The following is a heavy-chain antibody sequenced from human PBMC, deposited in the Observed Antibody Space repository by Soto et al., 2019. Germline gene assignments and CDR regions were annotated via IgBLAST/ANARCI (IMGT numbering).Heavy chain of an antibody. V-gene: IGHV1-18*01. J-gene: IGHJ2*01. CDR1: GYTFTSYG. CDR3: ARAIVVAATRTTLHCYFDL. CDR2: ISAYNGNT. D-gene: IGHD2-15*01. Sequence: QVQLVQSGAEVKKPGASVKVSCKASGYTFTSYGISWVRQAPGQGLEWMGWISAYNGNTNYAQKLQGRVTMTTDTSTSTAYMELRSLRSDDTAVYSCARAIVVAATRTTLHCYFDLWGRGTLVTVSS.